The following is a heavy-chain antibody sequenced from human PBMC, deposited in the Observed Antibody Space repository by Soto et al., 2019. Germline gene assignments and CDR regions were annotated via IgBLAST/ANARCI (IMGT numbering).Heavy chain of an antibody. V-gene: IGHV4-39*01. CDR3: ARHLSSPFGENDNWFDP. CDR1: SSYY. Sequence: SSYYWGWIRQPPGKGLEWIGSIYYSGSTYYNPSLKSRVTISVDTSKNQFSLKLSSVTAADTAVYYCARHLSSPFGENDNWFDPWGQGTLVSVSA. CDR2: IYYSGST. D-gene: IGHD3-10*01. J-gene: IGHJ5*02.